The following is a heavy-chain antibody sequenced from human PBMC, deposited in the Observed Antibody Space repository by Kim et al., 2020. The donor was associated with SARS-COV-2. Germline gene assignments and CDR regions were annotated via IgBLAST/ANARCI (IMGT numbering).Heavy chain of an antibody. Sequence: ASVKVSCKASGYRFSDYHIHWMRQAPGQGPEWMGAINCKNGDTRYAQMFQGRVTVTRDTSISTGYMDLSGLKSDDTAVYYCATWIPGLAGRVPHWGQGTLVTVSS. D-gene: IGHD2-2*03. CDR2: INCKNGDT. J-gene: IGHJ4*02. CDR1: GYRFSDYH. CDR3: ATWIPGLAGRVPH. V-gene: IGHV1-2*02.